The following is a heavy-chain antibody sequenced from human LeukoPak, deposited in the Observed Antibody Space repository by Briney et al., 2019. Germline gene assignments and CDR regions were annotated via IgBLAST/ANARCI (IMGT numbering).Heavy chain of an antibody. CDR3: AKDEFVASDFAGAFDF. J-gene: IGHJ3*01. CDR2: ISWNSGSI. D-gene: IGHD2-21*01. V-gene: IGHV3-9*03. CDR1: GFTFDDYA. Sequence: PGGSLRLSCAASGFTFDDYAMHWVRQAPGKGLEGVSGISWNSGSIGYADSVKGRFTISRDNAKNSLFLQMNSLRAEDMALYYCAKDEFVASDFAGAFDFWGQGTMVTVSS.